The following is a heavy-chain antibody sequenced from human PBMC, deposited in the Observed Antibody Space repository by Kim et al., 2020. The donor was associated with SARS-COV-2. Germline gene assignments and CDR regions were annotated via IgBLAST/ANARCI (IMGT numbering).Heavy chain of an antibody. CDR3: ARLGYSYGSPPNRMDY. J-gene: IGHJ4*02. Sequence: GESLKISCKGSGYSFTSYWIGWVRQMPGKGLEWMGIIYPGDSDTRYSPSFQGQVTISADKSISTAYLQWSSLKASDTAMYYCARLGYSYGSPPNRMDYWGQGTLVTVSS. D-gene: IGHD5-18*01. CDR2: IYPGDSDT. CDR1: GYSFTSYW. V-gene: IGHV5-51*01.